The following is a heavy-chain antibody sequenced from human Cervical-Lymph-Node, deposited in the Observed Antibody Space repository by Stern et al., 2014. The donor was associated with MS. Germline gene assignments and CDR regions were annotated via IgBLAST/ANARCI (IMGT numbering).Heavy chain of an antibody. CDR1: GFSVATAGVG. V-gene: IGHV2-5*02. J-gene: IGHJ4*02. D-gene: IGHD2-15*01. Sequence: QVTLRESGPTLVKPTQTVTLTCTLSGFSVATAGVGVGWIRQPPGKALEWLALHFWGGDKLYSPSLKNRLTIIKDTSKNQVVLTMTNVDPVDTATYYCAHSRVKYCRGGTCYSSLFDYWGQGTLVTVSS. CDR3: AHSRVKYCRGGTCYSSLFDY. CDR2: HFWGGDK.